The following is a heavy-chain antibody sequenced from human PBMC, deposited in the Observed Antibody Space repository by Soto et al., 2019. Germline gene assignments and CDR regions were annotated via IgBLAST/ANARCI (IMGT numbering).Heavy chain of an antibody. D-gene: IGHD6-6*01. J-gene: IGHJ5*02. CDR3: ARSSGISRYRSSQRYNWFDP. V-gene: IGHV1-69*13. CDR1: GGTFSSYA. CDR2: IIPIFGTA. Sequence: SVKVSCKASGGTFSSYAISWVRQAPGQGLEWMGGIIPIFGTANYAQKFQGRVTITADESTSTAYMELSSLRSEDTAVYYCARSSGISRYRSSQRYNWFDPWGQGTLVTVSS.